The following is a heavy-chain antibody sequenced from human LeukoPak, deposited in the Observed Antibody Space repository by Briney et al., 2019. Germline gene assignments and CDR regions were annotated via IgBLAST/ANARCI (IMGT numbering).Heavy chain of an antibody. CDR1: GYSISSGYY. V-gene: IGHV4-38-2*02. CDR3: ASIVVVAAPGIFDY. J-gene: IGHJ4*02. Sequence: PSETLSLTCTVSGYSISSGYYWGWIRQPPGKGLEWIGSIYHSGSTYYNPSLKSRVTISVDTSKNQFSLKLSSVTAADTAVYYCASIVVVAAPGIFDYWGQGTLVTVSS. CDR2: IYHSGST. D-gene: IGHD2-15*01.